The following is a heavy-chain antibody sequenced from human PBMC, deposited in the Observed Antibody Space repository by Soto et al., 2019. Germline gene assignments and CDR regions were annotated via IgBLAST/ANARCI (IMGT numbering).Heavy chain of an antibody. J-gene: IGHJ4*02. V-gene: IGHV3-53*01. CDR3: ARVSRPGSIAARDY. CDR2: IYSGGST. D-gene: IGHD6-6*01. CDR1: GFTVSSNY. Sequence: EVQLVESGGGLIQPGGSLRLSCAASGFTVSSNYMSWVRQAPGKGLEWVSVIYSGGSTYYADSVKGRFTISRDNSKNTLHLQMNSLRAEDTAVYYCARVSRPGSIAARDYWGQGTLVTVSS.